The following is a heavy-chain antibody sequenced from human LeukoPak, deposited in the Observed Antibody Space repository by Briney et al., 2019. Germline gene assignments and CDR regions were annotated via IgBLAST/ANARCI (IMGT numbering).Heavy chain of an antibody. J-gene: IGHJ3*02. CDR3: ARDLVPYGSGTEKDAFDI. CDR2: IYYSGST. D-gene: IGHD3-10*01. V-gene: IGHV4-59*01. CDR1: GGSISSYY. Sequence: SETLSLTCTVSGGSISSYYWSWIRQPPGKGLEWIGYIYYSGSTNYNPSLKSRVTISVDTSKNQFSLKLSSVTAADTAVYYCARDLVPYGSGTEKDAFDIWGQGTMVTVSS.